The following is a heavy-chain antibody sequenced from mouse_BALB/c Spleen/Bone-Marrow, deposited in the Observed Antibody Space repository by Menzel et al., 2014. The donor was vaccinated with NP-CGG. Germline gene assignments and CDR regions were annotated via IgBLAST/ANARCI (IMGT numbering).Heavy chain of an antibody. CDR3: ARASVVPYYFDF. CDR2: ILPGSGTA. CDR1: GYTFSNYW. V-gene: IGHV1-9*01. D-gene: IGHD1-1*01. Sequence: VQLQQSGAELMKPGASVEISCKATGYTFSNYWIDWVKQRPGHGLGWIGEILPGSGTANYNEKFKGKATFTADTSSNTAYMQLSSLTSEDSALYYCARASVVPYYFDFWGQGTTLTVSS. J-gene: IGHJ2*01.